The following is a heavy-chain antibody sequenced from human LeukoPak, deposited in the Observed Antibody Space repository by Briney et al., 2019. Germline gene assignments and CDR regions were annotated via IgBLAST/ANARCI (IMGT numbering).Heavy chain of an antibody. V-gene: IGHV4-59*08. CDR1: GGSISSYY. Sequence: SETLSLTCTVSGGSISSYYWSWIRQPPGKGLEWIGYIYYSGSTNYNPSLKSRVTISVDASKNQFSLKLTSVTAADTAVYYCARANWGQAGDYWGQGTLVTVSS. CDR2: IYYSGST. D-gene: IGHD7-27*01. CDR3: ARANWGQAGDY. J-gene: IGHJ4*02.